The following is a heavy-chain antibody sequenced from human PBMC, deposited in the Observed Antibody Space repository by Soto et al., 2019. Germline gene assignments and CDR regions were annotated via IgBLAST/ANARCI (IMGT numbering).Heavy chain of an antibody. CDR1: GVSFSSHS. CDR2: ISGNGVGR. J-gene: IGHJ4*02. D-gene: IGHD5-12*01. CDR3: AKGIGYDALPSKFAS. Sequence: PGGSLRLSCAAYGVSFSSHSMTWVRQAPGKGLVWVSEISGNGVGRYYADSVKGRFTISRANSKDTLYLQMDSLRAEDTAVYYCAKGIGYDALPSKFASWGQGTLVTVSS. V-gene: IGHV3-23*01.